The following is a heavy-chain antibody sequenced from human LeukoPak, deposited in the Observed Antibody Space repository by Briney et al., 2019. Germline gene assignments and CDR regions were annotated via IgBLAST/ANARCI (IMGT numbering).Heavy chain of an antibody. D-gene: IGHD6-19*01. CDR1: GFTFSSHG. Sequence: PGSSLRLSCAPSGFTFSSHGMHWVRQAPGKGLGWVAVIWYDGSNKFYADSVRGRFTISRDNSKNTLYVQMNSLRAEDTAVYYCARGRGSGWYDAFDIWGQGTMVTVSS. CDR2: IWYDGSNK. J-gene: IGHJ3*02. CDR3: ARGRGSGWYDAFDI. V-gene: IGHV3-33*01.